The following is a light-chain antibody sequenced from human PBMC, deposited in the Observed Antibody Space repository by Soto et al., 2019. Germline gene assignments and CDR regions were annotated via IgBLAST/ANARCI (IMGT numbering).Light chain of an antibody. J-gene: IGKJ2*01. CDR1: QSILYSTNNTNY. V-gene: IGKV4-1*01. CDR3: QQYYSIPYT. CDR2: WAS. Sequence: DIVMTQSPESLAVSLGERATINCKSSQSILYSTNNTNYLGWYQQKPGHPPRLLIYWASTRESGVPDRFSGSGSRTDFTLTISSLQAEDVAVYCCQQYYSIPYTFGQGTKLEIK.